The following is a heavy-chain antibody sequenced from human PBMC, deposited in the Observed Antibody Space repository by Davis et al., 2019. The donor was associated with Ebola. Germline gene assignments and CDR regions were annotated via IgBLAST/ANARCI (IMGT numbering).Heavy chain of an antibody. CDR3: VRAVFHEVLDY. D-gene: IGHD3-3*01. V-gene: IGHV3-30*04. Sequence: PGGSLRLSCAASGFTFRNYAMHWVRQAPGKGLEWVAVVSHSERERFYADSVRGRFTISRDNSENTLYLQMSSLTVDDTAVYYCVRAVFHEVLDYWGQRTPVTVSS. J-gene: IGHJ4*02. CDR2: VSHSERER. CDR1: GFTFRNYA.